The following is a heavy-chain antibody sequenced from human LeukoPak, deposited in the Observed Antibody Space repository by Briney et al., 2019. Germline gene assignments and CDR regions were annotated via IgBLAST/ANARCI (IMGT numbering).Heavy chain of an antibody. Sequence: ASVKVSCKASGYTFRSHGIYWVRQAPGQGLEWMGWISPYNDETNYARMFRDRVIMTTETSTTTAYMELRGLTSDDTAVYFCAREADTKSWYRPAFRLLDVWGQGTLVTVSS. CDR3: AREADTKSWYRPAFRLLDV. V-gene: IGHV1-18*01. J-gene: IGHJ4*02. CDR2: ISPYNDET. CDR1: GYTFRSHG. D-gene: IGHD6-13*01.